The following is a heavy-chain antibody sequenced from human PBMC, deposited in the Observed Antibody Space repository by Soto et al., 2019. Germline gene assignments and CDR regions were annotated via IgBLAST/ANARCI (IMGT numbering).Heavy chain of an antibody. V-gene: IGHV3-30*18. CDR3: AKAALIAVVTDAFYS. CDR1: GFTFSSYG. D-gene: IGHD3-22*01. Sequence: SLRLSCSASGFTFSSYGMHRVRQAPGKGLEWVAVISYDGSNKYYADSVKGRFTISRDNSKNTLYLQMNSLRAEDTAVYYCAKAALIAVVTDAFYSRGQRARITVSS. CDR2: ISYDGSNK. J-gene: IGHJ3*02.